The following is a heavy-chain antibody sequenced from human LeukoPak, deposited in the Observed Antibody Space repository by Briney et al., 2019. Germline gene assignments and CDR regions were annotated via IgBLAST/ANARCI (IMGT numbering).Heavy chain of an antibody. CDR1: GFTFSTYA. J-gene: IGHJ4*02. CDR3: ARDSEGGSYYL. CDR2: ISGSGDST. V-gene: IGHV3-23*01. Sequence: GGSLRLSCAASGFTFSTYAVNWVRQAPGKGLEWVSTISGSGDSTYYADSVKGRFTISRDNSKDTLYLQMNSLRAEDTAVYYCARDSEGGSYYLWGQGTLVTVSS. D-gene: IGHD1-26*01.